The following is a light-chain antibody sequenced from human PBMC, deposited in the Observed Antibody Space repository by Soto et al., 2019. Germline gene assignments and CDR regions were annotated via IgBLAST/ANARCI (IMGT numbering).Light chain of an antibody. CDR2: KTS. CDR3: QQYGAFPPT. Sequence: EVVLTQSPGTLSLSPRARATLSCRTSPSVVNNQLAWYQQKPGQAPRLLTYKTSRRATGIPDRPSGTGSETDFTLTISRLEPEDFAAYHCQQYGAFPPTFGQGTKVDIK. J-gene: IGKJ1*01. V-gene: IGKV3-20*01. CDR1: PSVVNNQ.